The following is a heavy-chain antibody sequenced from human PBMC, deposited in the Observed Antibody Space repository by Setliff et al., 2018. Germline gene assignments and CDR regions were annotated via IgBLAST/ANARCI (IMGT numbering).Heavy chain of an antibody. CDR1: GGTFSSYA. CDR3: ARSYDSGFYHQRDAYDI. D-gene: IGHD3-22*01. J-gene: IGHJ3*02. CDR2: IIPIFGTA. Sequence: ASVKVSCKASGGTFSSYAISWVRQAPGQGLEWMGRIIPIFGTANYAQKFQGRVTITADESTSTAYMELSSLRSEDTAVYYCARSYDSGFYHQRDAYDIWGQGTMVT. V-gene: IGHV1-69*13.